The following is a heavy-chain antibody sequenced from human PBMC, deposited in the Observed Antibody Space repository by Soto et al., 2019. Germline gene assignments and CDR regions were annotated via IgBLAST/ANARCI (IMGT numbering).Heavy chain of an antibody. CDR2: INHSGST. V-gene: IGHV4-34*01. Sequence: SETLSLTCAVYGGSFSGYYWSWIRQPPGKGLEWIGEINHSGSTNYNPALKSRVTISVDTSKNQFSLKLSSVTAADTAVYYCARDLYYDYVWGSYRHFDYWGQGTLVTVSS. J-gene: IGHJ4*02. CDR1: GGSFSGYY. CDR3: ARDLYYDYVWGSYRHFDY. D-gene: IGHD3-16*02.